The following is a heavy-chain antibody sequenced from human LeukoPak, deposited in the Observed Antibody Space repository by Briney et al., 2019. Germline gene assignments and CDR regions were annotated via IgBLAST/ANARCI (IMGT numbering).Heavy chain of an antibody. CDR2: ILPIFGSA. CDR1: GDSFKSYV. D-gene: IGHD3-9*01. CDR3: ARAEDQGRYFDWLPGFDP. Sequence: SVTVSCTASGDSFKSYVINWVRQAPGQGLEWMGGILPIFGSAIYAQHFRGRLTITAAESTNTAYMELHRLRPDDTALYYCARAEDQGRYFDWLPGFDPWGQGTLVTVSS. J-gene: IGHJ5*02. V-gene: IGHV1-69*01.